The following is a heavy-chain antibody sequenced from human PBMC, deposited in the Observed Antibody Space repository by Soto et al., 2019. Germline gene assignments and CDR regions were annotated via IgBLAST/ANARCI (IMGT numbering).Heavy chain of an antibody. D-gene: IGHD2-2*02. V-gene: IGHV1-69*06. Sequence: ASVKVSCKASGGTFSSYAISWVRQAPGQGLEWMGGIIPIFGTANYAQKFQGRVTITADKSTSTAYMELSSLRSEDTAVYYCAREGYCSSTSCYTYYYYGMDVWGQGTTVTAP. CDR2: IIPIFGTA. CDR3: AREGYCSSTSCYTYYYYGMDV. CDR1: GGTFSSYA. J-gene: IGHJ6*02.